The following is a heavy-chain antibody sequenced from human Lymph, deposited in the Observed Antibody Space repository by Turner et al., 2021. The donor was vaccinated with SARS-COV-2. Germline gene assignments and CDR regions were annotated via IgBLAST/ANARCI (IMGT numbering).Heavy chain of an antibody. CDR1: GDSISNSY. CDR2: IYYSGGT. Sequence: QVQLQETGPGLVKPSETLSPTCTVSGDSISNSYWSWIRQPPGKGLEWIGYIYYSGGTNYNPSRKGRVTISVDTSKNHFSLKLSSVTAADTAVYYCARGFDYGGQGTRVTVSS. J-gene: IGHJ4*02. CDR3: ARGFDY. V-gene: IGHV4-59*01.